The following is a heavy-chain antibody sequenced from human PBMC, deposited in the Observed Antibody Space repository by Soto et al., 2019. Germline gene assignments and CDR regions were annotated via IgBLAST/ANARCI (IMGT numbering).Heavy chain of an antibody. Sequence: SVKVSCKASGGTFSSYAISWVRQAPGQGLEWMGGIIPIFGTANYAQKFQGRVTITADKSTSTAYMELSSLRSEDTAVYYCARTRAAGYNWFDPWGEGTLFTVSS. CDR1: GGTFSSYA. CDR3: ARTRAAGYNWFDP. CDR2: IIPIFGTA. V-gene: IGHV1-69*06. J-gene: IGHJ5*02. D-gene: IGHD6-13*01.